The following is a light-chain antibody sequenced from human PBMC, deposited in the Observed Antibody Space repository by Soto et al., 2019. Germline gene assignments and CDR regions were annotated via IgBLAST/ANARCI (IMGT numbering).Light chain of an antibody. V-gene: IGLV7-46*01. CDR1: TGAVTSGHY. J-gene: IGLJ2*01. CDR3: LLFYTDIRV. Sequence: QAVVTQEPSRTVSPGGTVTLTCGSSTGAVTSGHYPYWFQQKPGQAPRTLIYDTTNKHSWTPARFSGSLLGGKAALTLSGAQPEDEADYYCLLFYTDIRVFGGGTQLTVL. CDR2: DTT.